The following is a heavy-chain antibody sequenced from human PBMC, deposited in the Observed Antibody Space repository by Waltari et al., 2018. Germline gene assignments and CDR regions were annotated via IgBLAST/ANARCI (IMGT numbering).Heavy chain of an antibody. V-gene: IGHV3-48*03. J-gene: IGHJ6*02. CDR2: ISSSGSTI. Sequence: EVQLVESGGGLVQPGGSLRLSCAASGFTFSSYEMNWVRQAPGQGLEWVSYISSSGSTIYYADSVKGRFTISRDNAKNSLYLQMNSLRAEDTAVYYCARDKHGYSKIVGYYYGMDVWGQGTTVTVSS. CDR1: GFTFSSYE. D-gene: IGHD4-4*01. CDR3: ARDKHGYSKIVGYYYGMDV.